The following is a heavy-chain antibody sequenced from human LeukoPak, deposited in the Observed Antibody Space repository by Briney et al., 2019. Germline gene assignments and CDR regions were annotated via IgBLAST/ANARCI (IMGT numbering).Heavy chain of an antibody. CDR2: FDPEDGET. V-gene: IGHV1-24*01. J-gene: IGHJ4*02. CDR3: ARDCSGGSCKGLDY. D-gene: IGHD2-15*01. CDR1: GYTLTELS. Sequence: ASVKVSCKVSGYTLTELSMHWVRQAPGKGLEWMGGFDPEDGETIYAQKFQGRVTMTEDTSASTAYMELSSLRSEDTAVYYCARDCSGGSCKGLDYWGQGTLVTVSS.